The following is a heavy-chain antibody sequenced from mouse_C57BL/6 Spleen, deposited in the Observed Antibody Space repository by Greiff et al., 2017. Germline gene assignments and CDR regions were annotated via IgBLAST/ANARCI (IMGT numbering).Heavy chain of an antibody. D-gene: IGHD2-4*01. V-gene: IGHV1-82*01. Sequence: QVQLQQSGPELVKPGASVKISCKASGYAFSSSWMNWVKQRPGKGLEWIGRIYPGDGDTNYNGKIKGKATLTADKSSSTAYMQLSSLTSEDSAVYFCARGYDYDEAWFAYWGQGTLVTVSA. CDR2: IYPGDGDT. CDR3: ARGYDYDEAWFAY. J-gene: IGHJ3*01. CDR1: GYAFSSSW.